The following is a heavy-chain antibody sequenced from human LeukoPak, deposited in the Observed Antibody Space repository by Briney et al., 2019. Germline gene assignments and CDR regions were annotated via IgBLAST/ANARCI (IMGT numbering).Heavy chain of an antibody. CDR3: ARDQNGDYVDY. J-gene: IGHJ4*02. CDR2: IYYSGST. V-gene: IGHV4-39*07. Sequence: PSETLSLTCTVSGGSISSSSYYWGWIRQPPGKGLEWIGSIYYSGSTYYNPSLKSRVTISVDTSKNQFSLKLSSVTAADTAVYYCARDQNGDYVDYWGQGTLVTVSS. D-gene: IGHD4-17*01. CDR1: GGSISSSSYY.